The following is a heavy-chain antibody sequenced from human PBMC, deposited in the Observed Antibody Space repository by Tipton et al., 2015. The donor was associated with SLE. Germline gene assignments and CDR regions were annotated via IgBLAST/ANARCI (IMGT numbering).Heavy chain of an antibody. D-gene: IGHD4-17*01. J-gene: IGHJ4*02. CDR3: ARSGDPGSVDY. CDR2: MKEDGSEK. V-gene: IGHV3-7*01. Sequence: GSLRLSCAASGFTFRSYWMTWVRQAQGKGLEWVANMKEDGSEKYYVDSVKGRFTISRDNAKNSLYLQMNSLRAEDTAVYYCARSGDPGSVDYWGQGTLVTVSS. CDR1: GFTFRSYW.